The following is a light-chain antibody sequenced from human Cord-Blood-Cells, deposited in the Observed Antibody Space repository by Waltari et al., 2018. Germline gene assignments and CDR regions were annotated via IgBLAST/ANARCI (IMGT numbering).Light chain of an antibody. V-gene: IGKV1-39*01. J-gene: IGKJ1*01. CDR2: ASS. CDR1: QSISSY. CDR3: QQSYSTPRT. Sequence: DIQMTQSPSSLSASVGDRVTITCRASQSISSYLNWYQQKPGKAPKLLIYASSSLQSGVPSRFSGSGSWTDFTLTISRLQPEDFSTYYSQQSYSTPRTFGQGTKVEIK.